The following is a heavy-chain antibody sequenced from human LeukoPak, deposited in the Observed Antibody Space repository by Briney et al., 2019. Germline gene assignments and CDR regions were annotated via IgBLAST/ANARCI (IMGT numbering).Heavy chain of an antibody. J-gene: IGHJ6*03. CDR1: GYTLTSYY. V-gene: IGHV1-46*01. D-gene: IGHD4-23*01. Sequence: ASVKVSCKASGYTLTSYYMHWVRQAPGQGLEWMGLINPSGGRTTYAQKFQGRVTLTRDMSTSTVYMELSSLRSEDTAMYYCAREVADYGGYYYYHYMDVWGKGTTVTISS. CDR2: INPSGGRT. CDR3: AREVADYGGYYYYHYMDV.